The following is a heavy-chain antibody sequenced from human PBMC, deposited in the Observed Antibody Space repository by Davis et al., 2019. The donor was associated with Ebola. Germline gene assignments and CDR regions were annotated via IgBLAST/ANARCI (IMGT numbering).Heavy chain of an antibody. V-gene: IGHV3-30*09. Sequence: GESLKISCAASKFTFNNYAMHWVRQAPGKGLEWVAVISYDGTNKYYADAVKGRFAISRDNSKNTLYLEMNSLRAEDTAVYYCARGAPPTYYYYGMDVWGQGTTVTVSS. J-gene: IGHJ6*02. CDR1: KFTFNNYA. CDR3: ARGAPPTYYYYGMDV. CDR2: ISYDGTNK.